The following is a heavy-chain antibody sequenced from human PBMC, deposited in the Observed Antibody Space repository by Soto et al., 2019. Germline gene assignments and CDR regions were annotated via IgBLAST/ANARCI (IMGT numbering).Heavy chain of an antibody. D-gene: IGHD2-15*01. V-gene: IGHV4-30-4*01. Sequence: SETLSLTCTFSGGSISNCACYWSWIRQPPGKGLEWIGYIYYSGSTNYNPSLKSRVTISVDTSKNQFSLKLSSVTAADTAVYYCARRWGRSFDYWGQGTLVTVSS. CDR3: ARRWGRSFDY. J-gene: IGHJ4*02. CDR2: IYYSGST. CDR1: GGSISNCACY.